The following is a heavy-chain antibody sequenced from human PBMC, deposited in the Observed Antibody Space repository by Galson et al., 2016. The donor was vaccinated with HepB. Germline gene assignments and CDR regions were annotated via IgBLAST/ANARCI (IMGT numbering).Heavy chain of an antibody. D-gene: IGHD6-19*01. CDR2: LSGSGGNT. Sequence: SLRLSCAASGFMFGSYAMSWVRQAPGKGLEWVSALSGSGGNTYYSDSVKGRFTISRDNYLNTLYLQINSLRAEDTAVYYCAKARKQWLAPYYFDYWGQGTLVTVSS. J-gene: IGHJ4*02. CDR1: GFMFGSYA. V-gene: IGHV3-23*01. CDR3: AKARKQWLAPYYFDY.